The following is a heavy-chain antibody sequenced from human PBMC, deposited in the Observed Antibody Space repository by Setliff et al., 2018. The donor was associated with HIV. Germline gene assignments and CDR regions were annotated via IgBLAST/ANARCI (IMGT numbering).Heavy chain of an antibody. CDR1: GGSISGYF. J-gene: IGHJ4*02. CDR3: AREPKGGDDRALDY. V-gene: IGHV4-4*07. Sequence: SETLSHTCTVSGGSISGYFWSWIRQPAGKGLEWIGRTFTSGITNYSPSLKSRVTMSVDTSKNQFSLNLTSVTAADTAVYYCAREPKGGDDRALDYWGQGTLVTVSS. D-gene: IGHD3-16*01. CDR2: TFTSGIT.